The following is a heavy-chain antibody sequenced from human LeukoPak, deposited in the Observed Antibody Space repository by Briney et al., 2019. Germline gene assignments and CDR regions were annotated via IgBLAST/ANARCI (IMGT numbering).Heavy chain of an antibody. CDR3: AKDLEYYDISYYFDY. V-gene: IGHV3-30*02. D-gene: IGHD3-9*01. CDR1: GFTFSSYG. J-gene: IGHJ4*02. CDR2: IRYDGSNK. Sequence: GGSLRLSCAASGFTFSSYGMHWVRQAPGKGLEWVAFIRYDGSNKYYADSVKSRFTISRDNSKNTLYLQMNSLRAEDTAVYYCAKDLEYYDISYYFDYWGQGTLVTVSS.